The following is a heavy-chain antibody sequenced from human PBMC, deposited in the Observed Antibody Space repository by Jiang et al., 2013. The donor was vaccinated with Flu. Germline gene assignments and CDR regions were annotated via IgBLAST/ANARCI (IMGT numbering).Heavy chain of an antibody. CDR2: IDPSDSYT. V-gene: IGHV5-10-1*01. CDR3: ARHRGGYCSGGSCYSRGQFDY. J-gene: IGHJ4*02. D-gene: IGHD2-15*01. Sequence: GAEVKKPGESLRISCKGSGYSFTSYWISWVRQMPGKGLEWMGRIDPSDSYTNYSPSFQGHVTISADKSISTAYLQWSSLKASDTAMYYCARHRGGYCSGGSCYSRGQFDYWGQGTLVTVSS. CDR1: GYSFTSYW.